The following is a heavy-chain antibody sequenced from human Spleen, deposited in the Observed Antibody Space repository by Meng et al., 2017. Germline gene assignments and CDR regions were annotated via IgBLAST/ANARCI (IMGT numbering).Heavy chain of an antibody. CDR3: ARGPTTMAHDFDY. Sequence: WGAGSLKPSRNLSFPFVLYVRSFSCYYWSWIRQPPGKGLEWIGEVNHSGSTNYNPSLERRATISVDTSQNNLSLKLSSVTAADSAVYYCARGPTTMAHDFDYWGQGTLVTVSS. CDR2: VNHSGST. CDR1: VRSFSCYY. V-gene: IGHV4-34*01. J-gene: IGHJ4*02. D-gene: IGHD4-11*01.